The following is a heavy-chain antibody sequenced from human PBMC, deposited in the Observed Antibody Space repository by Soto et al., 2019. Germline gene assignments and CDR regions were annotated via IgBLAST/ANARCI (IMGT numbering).Heavy chain of an antibody. D-gene: IGHD3-16*02. Sequence: SETLSLTCAVYGGSFSGYYWSWIRQPPGKGLEWIGEINHSGSTNYNPSLKSRVTISVDTSKNQFSLKLSSVTAADTAVYYCAIGRMITFRGVIAHWGQGTLVTVSS. CDR3: AIGRMITFRGVIAH. J-gene: IGHJ4*02. CDR2: INHSGST. CDR1: GGSFSGYY. V-gene: IGHV4-34*01.